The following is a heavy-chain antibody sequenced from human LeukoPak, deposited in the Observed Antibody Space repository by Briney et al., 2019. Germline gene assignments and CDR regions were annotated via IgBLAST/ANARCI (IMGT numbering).Heavy chain of an antibody. CDR2: INPSGGST. V-gene: IGHV1-46*01. Sequence: GASVKVSCKASGYTFTSYYMHWVRQAPGQGLEWMGIINPSGGSTSYAQKFQGRVTMTRDMSTSTVYMELSSLRSEDTAVYYCARGGLRSPTGVVAPSYFFDHWGQGTLVTVSS. CDR3: ARGGLRSPTGVVAPSYFFDH. J-gene: IGHJ4*02. CDR1: GYTFTSYY. D-gene: IGHD3-16*02.